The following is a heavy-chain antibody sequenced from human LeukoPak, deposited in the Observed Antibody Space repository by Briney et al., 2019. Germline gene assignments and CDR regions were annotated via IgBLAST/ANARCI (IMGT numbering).Heavy chain of an antibody. D-gene: IGHD1/OR15-1a*01. CDR3: ARGPNWNNGNYYYYYMDV. V-gene: IGHV1-2*02. J-gene: IGHJ6*03. CDR2: VNPNSGGT. CDR1: GYTFTDYY. Sequence: ASVKVSCKASGYTFTDYYMHWVRQAPGQGLEWMGWVNPNSGGTNYAQKFQGRVTMTRDTSISTAYMELSRLRSDDTAVYYCARGPNWNNGNYYYYYMDVWGKGTTVTVSS.